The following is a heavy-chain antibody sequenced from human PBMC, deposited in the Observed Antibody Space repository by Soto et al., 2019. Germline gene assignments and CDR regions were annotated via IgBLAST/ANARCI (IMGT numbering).Heavy chain of an antibody. V-gene: IGHV3-23*01. Sequence: EVQLLEAGGGLVQPGGSLRLSCAASGFNFTNYGMSWVRQAPGKGLEWLSAIIGNGDTAYYADSVRGRFTISRDNSKNTLYLQLDDLGAEDTAIYYCAKDYDYGDSLPFDYWGQGTLVTVSS. D-gene: IGHD4-17*01. CDR3: AKDYDYGDSLPFDY. CDR1: GFNFTNYG. CDR2: IIGNGDTA. J-gene: IGHJ4*02.